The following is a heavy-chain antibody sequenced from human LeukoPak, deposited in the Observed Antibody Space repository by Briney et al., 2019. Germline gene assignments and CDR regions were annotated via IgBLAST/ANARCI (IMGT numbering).Heavy chain of an antibody. CDR1: GFTFTDYY. Sequence: GGSLRLSCAASGFTFTDYYMSWIRQAPGKGLEWVSYITNSGTTIYYADSVKGRFTISRDNAKNSLYLQMNSLKTEDTAVYYCTRGALEHIVVVGDDYWGQGTLVTVSS. D-gene: IGHD2-21*01. CDR2: ITNSGTTI. V-gene: IGHV3-11*01. J-gene: IGHJ4*02. CDR3: TRGALEHIVVVGDDY.